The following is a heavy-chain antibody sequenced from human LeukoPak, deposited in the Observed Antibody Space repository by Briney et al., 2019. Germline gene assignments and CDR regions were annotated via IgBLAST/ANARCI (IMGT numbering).Heavy chain of an antibody. Sequence: SETLSLTCTVSGGSITSYYWSWIRQPPGKGLEWIGYIYSSGSTDYNPSLKSRVTISVDTSKNQFSLKLSSAAAADTAVYYCARHTSSRYYYALDVWGQGTTVTVSS. CDR3: ARHTSSRYYYALDV. J-gene: IGHJ6*02. V-gene: IGHV4-59*08. CDR2: IYSSGST. D-gene: IGHD6-13*01. CDR1: GGSITSYY.